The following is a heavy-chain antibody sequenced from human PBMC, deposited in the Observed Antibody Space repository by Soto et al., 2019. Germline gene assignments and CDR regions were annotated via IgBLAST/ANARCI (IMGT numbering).Heavy chain of an antibody. CDR1: GFSLDNFF. J-gene: IGHJ5*02. CDR3: ARDRGGITVSSKPLGEWFDP. CDR2: VFKGGPAAYRAEGETT. D-gene: IGHD3-16*01. V-gene: IGHV4-59*13. Sequence: QVQLRERGQGLVSPSETLSLTCTVSGFSLDNFFGSWSGRPPGKGRGGIAYVFKGGPAAYRAEGETTGYNPSLESRATISLDLPKNQFSLKLTSVTAADTAVYYCARDRGGITVSSKPLGEWFDPWGQGTLVTVSS.